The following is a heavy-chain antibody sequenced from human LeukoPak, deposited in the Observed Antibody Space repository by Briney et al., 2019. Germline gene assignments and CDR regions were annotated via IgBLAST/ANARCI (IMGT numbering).Heavy chain of an antibody. J-gene: IGHJ4*02. CDR2: IYSGGST. V-gene: IGHV3-53*01. CDR3: ARAPGDSVNY. CDR1: GFTFSSYA. Sequence: PGRSLRLSCAASGFTFSSYAMNWVRQAPGKGLEWVSVIYSGGSTYYADSVKGRFTIFRDNSKNTLYLQMNSLRAEDTAVYYCARAPGDSVNYWGQGTLVTVSS. D-gene: IGHD3-10*01.